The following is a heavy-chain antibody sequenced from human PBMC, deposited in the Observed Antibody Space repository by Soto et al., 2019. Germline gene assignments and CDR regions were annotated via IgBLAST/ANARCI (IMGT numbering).Heavy chain of an antibody. D-gene: IGHD3-3*01. CDR2: IYYSGST. Sequence: SETLSLTCTVSGGSISSGDYYWSWIRQPPGKGLEWIGYIYYSGSTYYNPSLKSRVTISVDTSKNQFSLKLSSVTAADTAVYYCARSLPNVPYEVGNWGQGTLVTVSS. CDR3: ARSLPNVPYEVGN. V-gene: IGHV4-30-4*01. CDR1: GGSISSGDYY. J-gene: IGHJ4*02.